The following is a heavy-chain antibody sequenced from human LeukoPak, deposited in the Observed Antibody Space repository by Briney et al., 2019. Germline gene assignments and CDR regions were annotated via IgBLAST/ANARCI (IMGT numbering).Heavy chain of an antibody. CDR3: ATYTGPDLYYFDY. CDR2: ISPAGGTT. V-gene: IGHV3-23*01. J-gene: IGHJ4*02. CDR1: GFTFSSEA. D-gene: IGHD2-2*02. Sequence: GGSLRLSCAVSGFTFSSEAMGWVRQLPGGGLEWVSTISPAGGTTYYAESMKGRFTISRDNSKSTLYLQMNSLRVEDTAVYYCATYTGPDLYYFDYWGQGTLVTVSS.